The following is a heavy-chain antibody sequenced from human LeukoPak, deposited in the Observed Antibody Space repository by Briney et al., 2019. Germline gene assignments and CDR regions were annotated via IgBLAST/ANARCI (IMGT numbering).Heavy chain of an antibody. V-gene: IGHV1-18*01. CDR1: GYTFTSYG. CDR2: ISAYNGNT. CDR3: ARGDCSSTSCYWSDDAFDI. D-gene: IGHD2-2*01. J-gene: IGHJ3*02. Sequence: ASVKVSCKASGYTFTSYGISWVRRAPGQGLEWMGWISAYNGNTNYAQKLQGRVTMTTDTSTSTAYMELRSLRSDDTAVYYCARGDCSSTSCYWSDDAFDIWGQGTMVTVSS.